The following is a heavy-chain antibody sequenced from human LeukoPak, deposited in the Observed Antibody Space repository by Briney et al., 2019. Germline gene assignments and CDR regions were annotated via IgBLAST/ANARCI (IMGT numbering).Heavy chain of an antibody. Sequence: SETLSLTCTVSGGSISSSSYYWGWIRQPPGKGLEWIGSIYYSGSTYYNPSLKGRVTISVDTSKNQFSLKLSSVTAADTAVYYCASQQEVTDRFDYWGQGTLVTVSS. D-gene: IGHD5-18*01. CDR2: IYYSGST. CDR3: ASQQEVTDRFDY. V-gene: IGHV4-39*01. CDR1: GGSISSSSYY. J-gene: IGHJ4*02.